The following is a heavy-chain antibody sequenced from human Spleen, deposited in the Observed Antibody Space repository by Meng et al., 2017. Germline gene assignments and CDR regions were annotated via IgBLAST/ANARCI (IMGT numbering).Heavy chain of an antibody. D-gene: IGHD3-22*01. J-gene: IGHJ4*02. Sequence: GESLKISCAASGFTFSTHGMHWVRQAPGKGLEWVALIWYDGTNEYYADSVKGRFTVSRDNSKNTLYLQMNSLRAEDTAVYYCAKSSGYVFLPDDWGQGTLVTVSS. V-gene: IGHV3-33*06. CDR3: AKSSGYVFLPDD. CDR1: GFTFSTHG. CDR2: IWYDGTNE.